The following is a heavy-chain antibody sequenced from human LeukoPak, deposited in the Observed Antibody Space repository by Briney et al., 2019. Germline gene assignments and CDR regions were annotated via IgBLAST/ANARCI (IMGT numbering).Heavy chain of an antibody. Sequence: SVKVSCKASVGTFNSYAISWVRQAPGQGLEWMGGIMPLFGTANFAQEFQSRVTFTTDESASTAYMEVSSLRSEDTAVYYCASGSLGDGYGVGDYYQYMDVWGKGTTVTVSS. V-gene: IGHV1-69*05. CDR3: ASGSLGDGYGVGDYYQYMDV. CDR1: VGTFNSYA. D-gene: IGHD5-24*01. J-gene: IGHJ6*03. CDR2: IMPLFGTA.